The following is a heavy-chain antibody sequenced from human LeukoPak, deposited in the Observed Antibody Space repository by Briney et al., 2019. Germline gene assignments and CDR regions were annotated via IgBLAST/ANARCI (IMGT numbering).Heavy chain of an antibody. J-gene: IGHJ5*02. Sequence: SQTLSLTCTVSGGSISSGGYYWSWIRQHPGKGLEWVGYIYYSGSTYYNPSPKSRVTISVDTSKNQFSLKLSSVTAADTAVYYCARGRRDIVVVPAANWFDPWGQGTLVTVSS. CDR2: IYYSGST. CDR3: ARGRRDIVVVPAANWFDP. D-gene: IGHD2-2*01. V-gene: IGHV4-31*03. CDR1: GGSISSGGYY.